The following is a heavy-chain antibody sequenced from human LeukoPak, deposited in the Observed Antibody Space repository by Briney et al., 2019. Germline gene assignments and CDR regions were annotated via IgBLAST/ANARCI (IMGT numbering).Heavy chain of an antibody. CDR2: ISHSGST. CDR1: GGSFSGYY. J-gene: IGHJ4*02. V-gene: IGHV4-34*01. D-gene: IGHD3-22*01. Sequence: PSETLSLTCAVYGGSFSGYYWSWIRQPPGKGLEWIGEISHSGSTNYNPSLKSRVTISVDTSKNQFSLKLSSVTAADTAVYYCARGGSTYYYDSSGYYFIYWGQGTLVTVSS. CDR3: ARGGSTYYYDSSGYYFIY.